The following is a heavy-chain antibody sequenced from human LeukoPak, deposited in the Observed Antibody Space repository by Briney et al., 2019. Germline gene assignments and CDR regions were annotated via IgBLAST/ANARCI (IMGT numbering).Heavy chain of an antibody. J-gene: IGHJ4*02. Sequence: PAGSLRLSCAASGFTVSSNYMSWVRHAPGKGLEWDSVIYSGGSTYYADSAKGRFTISRDNSKNALYLQMNSRRAEDTAVYYCARGGLLEGDYYDSTDEGGKYYFDYWGQGTLVTVSS. CDR1: GFTVSSNY. CDR2: IYSGGST. D-gene: IGHD3-22*01. CDR3: ARGGLLEGDYYDSTDEGGKYYFDY. V-gene: IGHV3-53*01.